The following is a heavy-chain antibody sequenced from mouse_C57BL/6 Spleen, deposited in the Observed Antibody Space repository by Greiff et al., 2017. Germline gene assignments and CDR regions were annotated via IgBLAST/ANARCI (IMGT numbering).Heavy chain of an antibody. V-gene: IGHV14-1*01. D-gene: IGHD1-1*01. CDR1: GFNIKDYY. CDR3: TTPYGSSDWYFEV. J-gene: IGHJ1*03. CDR2: IDPEDGDT. Sequence: EVQLQQSGAELVRPGASVKLSCTASGFNIKDYYMHWVKQRPEQGLEWIGRIDPEDGDTEYAPKFQGKATMTADTSSNTAYLQLSSLTSEDTAVYYCTTPYGSSDWYFEVWGTGTTVTVAS.